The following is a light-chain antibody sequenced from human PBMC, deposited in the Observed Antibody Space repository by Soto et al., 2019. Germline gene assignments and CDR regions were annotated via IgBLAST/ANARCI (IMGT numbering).Light chain of an antibody. CDR1: QSVSSN. Sequence: EIVMTQSPATLSVSPGERATLSCRASQSVSSNLAWYQQKPGQAPRLLIYDESTRATGIPARFSGSGSGTEFTLTITSLQSEDFAVYYCQQYNNWPRTFGQGTKVDIK. CDR2: DES. CDR3: QQYNNWPRT. V-gene: IGKV3-15*01. J-gene: IGKJ1*01.